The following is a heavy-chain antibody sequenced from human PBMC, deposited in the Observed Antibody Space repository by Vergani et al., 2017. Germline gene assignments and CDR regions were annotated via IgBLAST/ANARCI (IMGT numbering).Heavy chain of an antibody. J-gene: IGHJ3*02. D-gene: IGHD6-19*01. CDR3: ATLSIAVAGDAFDI. V-gene: IGHV4-34*01. CDR1: GGSFSGYY. CDR2: INHSGST. Sequence: QVQLQQWGAGLLKPSETLSLTCAVYGGSFSGYYWSWIRQPPGKGLEWIGEINHSGSTNYNPSLKSRVTISVDTSKNQFSLKLSSVTAADTAVYSCATLSIAVAGDAFDIWGQGTMVTVSS.